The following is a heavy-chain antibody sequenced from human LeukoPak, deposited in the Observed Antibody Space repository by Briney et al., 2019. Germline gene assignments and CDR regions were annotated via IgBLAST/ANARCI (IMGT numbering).Heavy chain of an antibody. CDR2: IITIFGTA. Sequence: ASVTVSCKASGGTFSSYAISWVRQAPGRGLEWMGGIITIFGTANYAQKFQGRVTITADESTSTAYMELSSLRSEDTAVYYCAREKGGALYYFDYWGQGTLVTVSS. J-gene: IGHJ4*02. CDR1: GGTFSSYA. D-gene: IGHD3-16*01. V-gene: IGHV1-69*13. CDR3: AREKGGALYYFDY.